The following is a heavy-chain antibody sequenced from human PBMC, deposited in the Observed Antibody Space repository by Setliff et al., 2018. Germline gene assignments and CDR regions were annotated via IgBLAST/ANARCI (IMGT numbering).Heavy chain of an antibody. CDR1: GGSISTYY. J-gene: IGHJ4*02. D-gene: IGHD4-4*01. Sequence: SETLSLTCTVSGGSISTYYWTWIRQPPGKALEWIGYIYYSGTTNYSPSLKSRVTISTDMSKNQFSLKLNSVTAADTAVYYCARGAYIGLDYWGQGTLVTVSS. CDR3: ARGAYIGLDY. CDR2: IYYSGTT. V-gene: IGHV4-59*01.